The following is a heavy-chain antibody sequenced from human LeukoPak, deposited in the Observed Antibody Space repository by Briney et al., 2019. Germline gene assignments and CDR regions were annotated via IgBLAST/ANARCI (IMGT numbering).Heavy chain of an antibody. Sequence: QAGGSLRLSCAASGFTFSTYSMNWVRQIPGKGLEWVASMSGGGDSDYYADSVKGRFTVSRDKSKNTLYVQMNSLRADDTAVYYCTKDASYARENDNSGFFIDWGQGTLVTVSS. V-gene: IGHV3-23*01. CDR3: TKDASYARENDNSGFFID. CDR1: GFTFSTYS. CDR2: MSGGGDSD. J-gene: IGHJ4*02. D-gene: IGHD3-22*01.